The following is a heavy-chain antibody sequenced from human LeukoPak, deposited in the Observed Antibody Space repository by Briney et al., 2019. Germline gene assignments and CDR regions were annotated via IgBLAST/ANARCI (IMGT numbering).Heavy chain of an antibody. CDR1: GFTFSSYG. V-gene: IGHV3-30*18. Sequence: PGGSLRLSCAASGFTFSSYGMHWVRQAPGKGLEWVAVISYDGSNKYYADSVKGRFTISRDNSKNTLYLQMTSLRAEDTAVYYCAKKLVGGSSAGVYYNMDVWGQGTTVTVSS. D-gene: IGHD1-26*01. CDR3: AKKLVGGSSAGVYYNMDV. J-gene: IGHJ6*02. CDR2: ISYDGSNK.